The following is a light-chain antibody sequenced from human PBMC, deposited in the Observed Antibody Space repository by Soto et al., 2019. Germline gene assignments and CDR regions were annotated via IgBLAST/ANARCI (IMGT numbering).Light chain of an antibody. CDR2: RDG. V-gene: IGLV1-47*01. CDR1: YSNIGSHY. Sequence: QSVLTQPPSASGTPGQSLTISCSGGYSNIGSHYVYWYHHFPGTAPRLLIFRDGQRPSGVPARFFGSKSDTSASLAITGLRSEDEAHYYWAVWDNIMTAGGLGGGAKRPVL. CDR3: AVWDNIMTAGG. J-gene: IGLJ3*02.